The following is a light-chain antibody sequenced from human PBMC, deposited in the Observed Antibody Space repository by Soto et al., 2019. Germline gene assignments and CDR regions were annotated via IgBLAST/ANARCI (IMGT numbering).Light chain of an antibody. J-gene: IGLJ2*01. CDR1: SSDVGAYNY. Sequence: QPVLTQPASVSGSPGQSITISCTGTSSDVGAYNYVSWYQQYPGKAPKLMIYHVSNRPSGVSNRFSGSKSGNTASLTISGLQAEDEADYYCNSYTTSSTVVFGGGTQLTVL. V-gene: IGLV2-14*01. CDR2: HVS. CDR3: NSYTTSSTVV.